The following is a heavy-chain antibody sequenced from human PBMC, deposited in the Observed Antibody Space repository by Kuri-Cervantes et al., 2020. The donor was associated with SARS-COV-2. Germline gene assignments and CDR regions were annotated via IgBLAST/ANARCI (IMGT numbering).Heavy chain of an antibody. J-gene: IGHJ4*02. CDR3: ARHLPSTEYYFDY. V-gene: IGHV4-59*08. Sequence: SETLSLTCTVSGGSISSYYWSWIRQPPGKGLEWIGYIYYSGSTNYNPSLKSRVTISVDTSKNQFSLKLSSVTAADTAVYYCARHLPSTEYYFDYWGQGTLVTVSS. CDR2: IYYSGST. CDR1: GGSISSYY. D-gene: IGHD5/OR15-5a*01.